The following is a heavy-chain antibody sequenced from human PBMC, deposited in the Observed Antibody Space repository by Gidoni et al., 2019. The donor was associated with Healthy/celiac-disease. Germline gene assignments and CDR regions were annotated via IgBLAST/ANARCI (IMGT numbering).Heavy chain of an antibody. D-gene: IGHD6-6*01. V-gene: IGHV4-34*01. Sequence: QVQLQQWGAGLLKPSETLSLTCAVYGGSFRGYYWSWIRKPPGKGLEWIGEINHSGSTNYNPSLKSRVTISVDTSKNQFSLKLSSVTAADTAVYYCAREVDSSSSSNYMDVWGKGTTVTVSS. J-gene: IGHJ6*03. CDR1: GGSFRGYY. CDR3: AREVDSSSSSNYMDV. CDR2: INHSGST.